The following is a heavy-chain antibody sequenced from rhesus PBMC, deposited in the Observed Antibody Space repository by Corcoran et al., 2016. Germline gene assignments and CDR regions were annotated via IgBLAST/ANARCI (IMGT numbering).Heavy chain of an antibody. J-gene: IGHJ4*01. CDR3: AIGVAAAGTGVGY. V-gene: IGHV4-93*01. D-gene: IGHD6-31*01. CDR1: GASITSSNW. Sequence: QVQLQESGPAVVKPSETLSLTCAVSGASITSSNWWSWIRQSPGKGLERIGGIHASAGSTESNPSLKSRVAISRDTSKNPFSLSLGSVTAADTAVYYCAIGVAAAGTGVGYWGQGVLVTVSS. CDR2: IHASAGST.